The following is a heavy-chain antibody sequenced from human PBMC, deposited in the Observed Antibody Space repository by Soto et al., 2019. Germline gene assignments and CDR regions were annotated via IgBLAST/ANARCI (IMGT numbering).Heavy chain of an antibody. V-gene: IGHV3-7*01. J-gene: IGHJ4*02. CDR3: ARENWFFDY. CDR2: INTDGSGE. D-gene: IGHD3-10*01. Sequence: PGGSLRLSCAASGFIFEIYWMGWVRQAPGKGLEWVGNINTDGSGEYYMDSVKGRYTISRDNAKSSVYLQMNSLLGDDTAVYYCARENWFFDYWGQGTPVTVSS. CDR1: GFIFEIYW.